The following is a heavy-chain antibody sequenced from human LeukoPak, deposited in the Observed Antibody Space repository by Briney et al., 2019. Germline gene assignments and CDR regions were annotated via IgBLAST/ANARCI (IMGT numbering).Heavy chain of an antibody. D-gene: IGHD5-18*01. CDR2: IYTSGST. CDR1: GGSISSYY. V-gene: IGHV4-4*07. CDR3: ARVNTAMAPTYYYYGMDV. Sequence: SETLSLTCTVSGGSISSYYWSWIRQPAGKGLEWIGRIYTSGSTNYNPSLKSRVTISVDTSKNQFSLKLSSVTAADTAVYYCARVNTAMAPTYYYYGMDVWGQGTTVTVSS. J-gene: IGHJ6*02.